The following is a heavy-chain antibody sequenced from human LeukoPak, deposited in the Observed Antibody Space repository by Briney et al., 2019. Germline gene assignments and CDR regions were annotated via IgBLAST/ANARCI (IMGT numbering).Heavy chain of an antibody. CDR3: ARLYCSSTSCYAFDY. J-gene: IGHJ4*02. Sequence: PGGSLRLSCAASGFTFSSYGMHWVRQAPGKGLEWVAVIWYDGSNKYYADSVKGRLTISRDNSKNTLYLQMNSLRAEDTAVYYCARLYCSSTSCYAFDYWGQGTLVTVSS. CDR2: IWYDGSNK. D-gene: IGHD2-2*01. CDR1: GFTFSSYG. V-gene: IGHV3-33*01.